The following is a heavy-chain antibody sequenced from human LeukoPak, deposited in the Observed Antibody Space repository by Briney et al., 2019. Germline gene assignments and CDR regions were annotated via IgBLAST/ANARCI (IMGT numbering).Heavy chain of an antibody. V-gene: IGHV3-23*01. CDR2: IGGGGCCA. D-gene: IGHD6-19*01. J-gene: IGHJ4*02. Sequence: GGSLRLSCTVSGFTFSNYAMTWVRQAPGKGLEWLSAIGGGGCCASYPDSVKGRFTISRDNSKNTLYLQMNSLRAEDTAVYYCVKNSGWYRLDSWGQGRLVIVSS. CDR3: VKNSGWYRLDS. CDR1: GFTFSNYA.